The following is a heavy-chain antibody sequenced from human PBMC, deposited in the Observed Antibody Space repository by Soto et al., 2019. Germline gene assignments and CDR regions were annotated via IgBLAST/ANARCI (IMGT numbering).Heavy chain of an antibody. CDR3: ARESEDLTSNFDY. Sequence: GGSLRLSCTSSGFTFPRYSMNWVRQAPGKGLEWVSSISSTTNYIYYGDSMKGRFTISRDNAKNSLSLEMNSLRAEDTAVYYCARESEDLTSNFDYWGQGTLVTVSS. J-gene: IGHJ4*02. V-gene: IGHV3-21*06. CDR2: ISSTTNYI. CDR1: GFTFPRYS.